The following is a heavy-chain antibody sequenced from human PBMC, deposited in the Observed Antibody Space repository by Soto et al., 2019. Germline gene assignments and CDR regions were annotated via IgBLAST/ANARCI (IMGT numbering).Heavy chain of an antibody. CDR2: ISGYNG. V-gene: IGHV1-18*01. Sequence: QVQLVQSGAEVRKPGASVKVSCKASGYTFTTYGISWVRQAHGQGLEWMGRISGYNGHQGRVTMTTDTSTSTVYMVLRSLRSDDTALYYWAREGEMPYYYYGLDVWGQGTTVTVSS. J-gene: IGHJ6*02. CDR3: AREGEMPYYYYGLDV. CDR1: GYTFTTYG. D-gene: IGHD3-16*01.